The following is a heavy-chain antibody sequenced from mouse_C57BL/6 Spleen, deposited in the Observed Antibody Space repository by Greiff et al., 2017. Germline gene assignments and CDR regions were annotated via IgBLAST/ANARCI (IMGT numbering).Heavy chain of an antibody. V-gene: IGHV1-55*01. CDR1: GYTFTSYW. Sequence: QVQLQQPGAELVKPGASVQMSCKASGYTFTSYWITWVKQRPGQGLEWIGDMYPGSGSTNYNEKFKSKATLTVDTSSSTAYMQLSSLTSEDSAVYYCADTGPWYFDVWGTGTAVTVSS. J-gene: IGHJ1*03. CDR2: MYPGSGST. D-gene: IGHD1-1*01. CDR3: ADTGPWYFDV.